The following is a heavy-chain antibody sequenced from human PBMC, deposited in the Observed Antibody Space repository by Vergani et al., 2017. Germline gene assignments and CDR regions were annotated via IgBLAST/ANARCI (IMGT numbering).Heavy chain of an antibody. V-gene: IGHV3-33*01. CDR1: GFTFNQYG. CDR3: AGDLRLLYNRFDP. Sequence: QVQLVESGGGVVQPGRSLRLSCAASGFTFNQYGMHWVRQAPGKGLEWVAVRWYDGNNKQYADSVKGRFTISRDNSKSTMYLQMNSLRDDDTGVYYCAGDLRLLYNRFDPWGQGTLVTVSS. J-gene: IGHJ5*02. CDR2: RWYDGNNK. D-gene: IGHD1-14*01.